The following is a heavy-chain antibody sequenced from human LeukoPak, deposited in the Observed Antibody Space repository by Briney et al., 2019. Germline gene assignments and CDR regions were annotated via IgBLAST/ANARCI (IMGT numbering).Heavy chain of an antibody. CDR2: IIPILGIA. J-gene: IGHJ4*02. V-gene: IGHV1-69*10. D-gene: IGHD3-22*01. Sequence: GASVKVSCKASGGTFSSYTISWVRQAPGQGLEWMGGIIPILGIANHAQKFQGRVTITADKSTSTAYMELSSLRSEDTAVYYCARSYYYDSSGYYYSDFYWGQGTLVTVSS. CDR3: ARSYYYDSSGYYYSDFY. CDR1: GGTFSSYT.